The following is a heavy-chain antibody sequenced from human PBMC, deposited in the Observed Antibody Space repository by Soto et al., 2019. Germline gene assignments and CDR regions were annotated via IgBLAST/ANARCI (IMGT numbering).Heavy chain of an antibody. D-gene: IGHD3-22*01. Sequence: QVQLVESGGGLVKPGGSLRLSCAASGFTFSDYYMSWIRQAPGKGLEWVSYISSSGSTIYYADSVKGRFTISRDNAKNSLYLQMNSLRAEDTAVYYCARSSMGYYDSSGYYRGSYYFDYWGQGTLVTVSS. J-gene: IGHJ4*02. V-gene: IGHV3-11*01. CDR1: GFTFSDYY. CDR2: ISSSGSTI. CDR3: ARSSMGYYDSSGYYRGSYYFDY.